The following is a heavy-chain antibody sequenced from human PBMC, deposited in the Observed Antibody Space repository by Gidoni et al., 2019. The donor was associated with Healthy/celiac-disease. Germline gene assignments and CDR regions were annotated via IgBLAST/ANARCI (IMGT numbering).Heavy chain of an antibody. CDR1: GGTFSSYA. J-gene: IGHJ2*01. D-gene: IGHD2-8*01. Sequence: QVQLVQSGAEVKKPGSSVKVSCKASGGTFSSYAISWVRQAPGQGLEWMGGIIPIFGTANYAQKFQGRVTITADKSTSTAYMELSSLRSEDTAVYYCARGPAGDIVLMVYAPNWYFDLWGRGTLVTVSS. CDR3: ARGPAGDIVLMVYAPNWYFDL. CDR2: IIPIFGTA. V-gene: IGHV1-69*06.